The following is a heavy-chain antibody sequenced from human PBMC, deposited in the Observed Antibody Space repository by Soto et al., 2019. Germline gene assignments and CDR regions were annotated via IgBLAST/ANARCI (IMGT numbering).Heavy chain of an antibody. Sequence: GGSLRLSCAASGFTFSNYAMSWVRQAPGKGLKWVSAISGTGGSTYYSDSVRGRFTISRDNSKNTLYLQMNSLRVDDTAVYYCAVPTGIQVTGPDYWGQGTLVTVSS. D-gene: IGHD6-19*01. CDR2: ISGTGGST. J-gene: IGHJ4*02. CDR1: GFTFSNYA. CDR3: AVPTGIQVTGPDY. V-gene: IGHV3-23*01.